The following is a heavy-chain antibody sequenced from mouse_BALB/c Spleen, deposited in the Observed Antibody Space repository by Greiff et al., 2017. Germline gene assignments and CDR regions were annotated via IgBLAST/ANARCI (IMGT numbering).Heavy chain of an antibody. D-gene: IGHD2-10*02. CDR2: IYPYNGGT. J-gene: IGHJ4*01. CDR1: GYTFTDYN. Sequence: EVQRVESGPELVKPGASVKISCKASGYTFTDYNMHWVKQSHGKSLEWIGYIYPYNGGTGYNQKFKSKATLTVDNSSSTAYMELRSLTSEDSAVYYCARRRYGNYYYYAMDYWGQGTSVTVSS. V-gene: IGHV1S29*02. CDR3: ARRRYGNYYYYAMDY.